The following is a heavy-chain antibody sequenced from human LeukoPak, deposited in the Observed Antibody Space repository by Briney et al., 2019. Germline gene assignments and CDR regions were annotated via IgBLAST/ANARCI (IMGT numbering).Heavy chain of an antibody. J-gene: IGHJ4*02. Sequence: GGSLRLSCAASGFTFSNAWMSWVRQAPGKGLDWVGHIKSKTDGGTTDYAAPVKGRFTISRDDSKNTLYLQMDSLKTEDTAVYYCTTEAGDDWGQGTLVTVSS. D-gene: IGHD5-24*01. CDR3: TTEAGDD. CDR1: GFTFSNAW. V-gene: IGHV3-15*01. CDR2: IKSKTDGGTT.